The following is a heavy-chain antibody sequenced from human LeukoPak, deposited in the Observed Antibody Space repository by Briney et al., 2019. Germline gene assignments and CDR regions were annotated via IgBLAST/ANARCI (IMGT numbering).Heavy chain of an antibody. CDR2: INHSGST. Sequence: SETLSLTCAVYGGSFSGYYWSWIRQPPGKGLEWIGEINHSGSTNYNPSLKSRVTISVDTSKNQFSLKLSSVTAADTAVYYCYIVVVPAAEIDAFDIWGQGIMVTVSS. V-gene: IGHV4-34*01. CDR1: GGSFSGYY. J-gene: IGHJ3*02. D-gene: IGHD2-2*01. CDR3: YIVVVPAAEIDAFDI.